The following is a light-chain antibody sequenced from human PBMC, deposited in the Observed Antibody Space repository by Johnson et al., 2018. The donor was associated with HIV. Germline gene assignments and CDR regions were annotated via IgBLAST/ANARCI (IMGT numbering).Light chain of an antibody. Sequence: QSVLTQPPSVSAAPGQKVTISCSGSSSNIGNNYVSWYQHLPGTAPKLLIYENNKRPSEIPDRISGSKSGTSATLGITGLQTGDEADYYCGTWDSRLSAGHVFGTGTKVTVL. CDR2: ENN. CDR1: SSNIGNNY. J-gene: IGLJ1*01. CDR3: GTWDSRLSAGHV. V-gene: IGLV1-51*02.